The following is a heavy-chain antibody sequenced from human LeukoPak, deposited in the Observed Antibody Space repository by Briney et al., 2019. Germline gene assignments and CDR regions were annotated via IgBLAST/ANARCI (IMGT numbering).Heavy chain of an antibody. Sequence: SETLSLTCTVSGGSISSYYWSWIRQPPGKGLEWIGYIYYSGSTNYNPSPKSRVTISVDTSKNQFSLKLSSVTAADTAVYYCARRSYSSSWYYFDYWGQGTLVTVSS. D-gene: IGHD6-13*01. CDR1: GGSISSYY. J-gene: IGHJ4*02. V-gene: IGHV4-59*08. CDR2: IYYSGST. CDR3: ARRSYSSSWYYFDY.